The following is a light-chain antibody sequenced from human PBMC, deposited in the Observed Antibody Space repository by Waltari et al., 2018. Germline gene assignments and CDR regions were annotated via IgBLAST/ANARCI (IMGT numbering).Light chain of an antibody. J-gene: IGKJ4*01. CDR1: DNINRY. V-gene: IGKV1-39*01. CDR3: QQSFNGPVT. CDR2: GAS. Sequence: DIQMTQPPSSLSASVGDRVTITCRASDNINRYIIWYQQKPGNAPKLLIYGASTLQRGVPSRFSGSRSGTDFTLTINSLQPDDFATYYCQQSFNGPVTFGGGTKVEMK.